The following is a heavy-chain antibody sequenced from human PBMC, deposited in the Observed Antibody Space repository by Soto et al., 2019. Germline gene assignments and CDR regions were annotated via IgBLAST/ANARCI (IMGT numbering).Heavy chain of an antibody. Sequence: ASVKVSCKASGYTFIGYFLHWVRQAPGQGLEWMGWINPNSGATKYTQNFQGWVTMTRDTSISTAYMELSRLRSDDTAVYYCARGNDYDNIWGSYRFDYWGQGTLVTVSS. CDR2: INPNSGAT. J-gene: IGHJ4*02. CDR3: ARGNDYDNIWGSYRFDY. V-gene: IGHV1-2*04. D-gene: IGHD3-16*02. CDR1: GYTFIGYF.